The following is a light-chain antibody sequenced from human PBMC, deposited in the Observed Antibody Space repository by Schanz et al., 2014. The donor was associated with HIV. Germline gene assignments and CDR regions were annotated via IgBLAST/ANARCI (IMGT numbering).Light chain of an antibody. CDR1: QGISNY. CDR2: SAS. J-gene: IGKJ3*01. Sequence: DIQMTQSPSSLSASVGDRVTITCRASQGISNYLAWYQQKPGKVPNLLMYSASTLQSGVPSRFSGSGSGTEFTLTISSLQPDDFATYYCQQYNGYSIFGPGTKVDIK. V-gene: IGKV1-27*01. CDR3: QQYNGYSI.